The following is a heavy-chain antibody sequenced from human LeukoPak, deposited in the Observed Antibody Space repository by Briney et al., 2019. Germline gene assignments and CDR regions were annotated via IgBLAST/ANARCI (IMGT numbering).Heavy chain of an antibody. Sequence: SETLSLTCTVSGGSISSYYWSWTRQPAGKGLEWIGRIYTSGSTNYNPSLKSRVTISVDTSKNQFSLKLSSVTAADTAVYYCARDHFHYGDLPWGQGTLVTVSS. CDR2: IYTSGST. CDR1: GGSISSYY. D-gene: IGHD4-17*01. J-gene: IGHJ5*02. CDR3: ARDHFHYGDLP. V-gene: IGHV4-4*07.